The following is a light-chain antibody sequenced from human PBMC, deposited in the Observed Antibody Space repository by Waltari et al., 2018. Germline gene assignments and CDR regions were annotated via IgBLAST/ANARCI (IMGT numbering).Light chain of an antibody. Sequence: IVMTQSPATLSVSPGEGSTLPCRASQSVTTNLPWYQLKPGQAPRPLIYDASSRATGIPARFSGSGFGTEFTLTISSLQSEDFAVYYWQQYHNWPPWTFGRGTKVEIK. CDR2: DAS. V-gene: IGKV3D-15*01. CDR3: QQYHNWPPWT. CDR1: QSVTTN. J-gene: IGKJ1*01.